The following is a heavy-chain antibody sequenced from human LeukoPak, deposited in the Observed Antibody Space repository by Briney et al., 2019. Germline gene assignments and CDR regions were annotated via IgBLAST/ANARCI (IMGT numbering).Heavy chain of an antibody. CDR3: ASNTDSGGTERQGDY. CDR2: IYSGGST. V-gene: IGHV3-53*01. CDR1: GFTVSSNY. J-gene: IGHJ4*02. Sequence: PGGSLRLSCAASGFTVSSNYMSGVRQAPGKGLEWVSVIYSGGSTYYADSVKGRFTISRDNSKNTLYLQMNSLRAEDTAVYYCASNTDSGGTERQGDYWGQGTLVTVSS. D-gene: IGHD2-15*01.